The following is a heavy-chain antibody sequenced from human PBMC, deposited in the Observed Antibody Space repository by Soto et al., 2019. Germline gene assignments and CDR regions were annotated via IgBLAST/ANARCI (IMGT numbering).Heavy chain of an antibody. CDR1: GGSFSGYY. CDR2: INHSGIS. J-gene: IGHJ4*02. V-gene: IGHV4-34*01. CDR3: ASDRWDY. Sequence: SETLSLTCAVYGGSFSGYYWSWIRQPPGKGLEWIGEINHSGISNYNPSLKSRVTLSVDTSMNQFSLKLSSVTAADTAVNYCASDRWDYWGRGTLVTVSS.